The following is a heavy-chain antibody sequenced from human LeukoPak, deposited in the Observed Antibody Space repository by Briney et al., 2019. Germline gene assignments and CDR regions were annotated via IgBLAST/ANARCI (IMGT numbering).Heavy chain of an antibody. V-gene: IGHV4-4*07. Sequence: SETLSLTCTVSGGSISSYYWSWMRQPAGKGLEWIGRIYTSGSTNYNPPLKSRVTMSVDTSKNKFSLKLSSVTAADTAVYYCARDLYCGGDCYSGGYYYYYMDVWGKGTTVTVSS. J-gene: IGHJ6*03. CDR2: IYTSGST. D-gene: IGHD2-21*02. CDR3: ARDLYCGGDCYSGGYYYYYMDV. CDR1: GGSISSYY.